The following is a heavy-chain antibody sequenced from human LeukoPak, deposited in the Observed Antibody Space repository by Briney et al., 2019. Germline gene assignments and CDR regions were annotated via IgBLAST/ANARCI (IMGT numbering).Heavy chain of an antibody. D-gene: IGHD2/OR15-2a*01. J-gene: IGHJ4*02. CDR3: ASRFNRGIDY. Sequence: GGSLRLSCAASGFTFSSYAMTWVRQAPGKGLEWVSTISDSPGTTYYADSVKGRFTISRDNSKSTLYLHMNSLRAEDTAVYYCASRFNRGIDYWGQGTLVTVSS. CDR2: ISDSPGTT. CDR1: GFTFSSYA. V-gene: IGHV3-23*01.